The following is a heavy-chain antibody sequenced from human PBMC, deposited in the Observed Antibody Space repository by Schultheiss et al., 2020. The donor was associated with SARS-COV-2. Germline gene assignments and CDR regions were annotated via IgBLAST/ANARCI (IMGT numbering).Heavy chain of an antibody. Sequence: GGSLRLSCAASGFTFSSYWMSWVRQAPGKGLEWVANIKQDGSNKYYADSVKGRFTISRDNSKNTLYLQMNSLRAEDTALYYCAKGDYGDYLGYWGQGTLVTVSS. J-gene: IGHJ4*02. CDR3: AKGDYGDYLGY. CDR2: IKQDGSNK. CDR1: GFTFSSYW. D-gene: IGHD4-17*01. V-gene: IGHV3-7*01.